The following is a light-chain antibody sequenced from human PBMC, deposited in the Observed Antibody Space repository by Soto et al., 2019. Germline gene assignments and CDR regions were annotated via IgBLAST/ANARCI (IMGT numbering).Light chain of an antibody. J-gene: IGKJ4*01. CDR1: QDISNY. V-gene: IGKV1-33*01. CDR3: QQYGNLPLT. Sequence: DIHMTHSPSSLSASVGDRVTITCQASQDISNYLNWYQQKPGKAPKLLIYDASNLETGVPSRFSGSGSGTDVTFTISSLQPEDIATYYCQQYGNLPLTFGGGTKVEIK. CDR2: DAS.